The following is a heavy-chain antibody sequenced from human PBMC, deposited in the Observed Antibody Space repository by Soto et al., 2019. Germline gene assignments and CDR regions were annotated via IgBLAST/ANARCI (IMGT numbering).Heavy chain of an antibody. D-gene: IGHD3-10*01. CDR3: ARQRITRVRGVSSSGLDV. V-gene: IGHV5-51*01. Sequence: XESLKISCKGSGYSFTSYYIAWVRQMPGKGLEWMGIIHPGDSETRYSPSFQGHVIISADKSISSAYLQWSSLEAADTAMYYCARQRITRVRGVSSSGLDVWGQGTTVTVSS. CDR1: GYSFTSYY. CDR2: IHPGDSET. J-gene: IGHJ6*02.